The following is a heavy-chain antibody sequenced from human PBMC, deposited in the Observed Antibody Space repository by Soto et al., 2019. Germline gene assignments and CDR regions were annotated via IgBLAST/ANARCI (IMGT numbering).Heavy chain of an antibody. Sequence: GGSLRLSCAASGFTFSSYSMNWVRQALGKGLEWVSSISSSSSYIYYADSVKGRFTISRDNAKNSLYLQMNSLRAEDTAVYYCARGVLRGDYGAFDIWGQGTMVTVSS. CDR3: ARGVLRGDYGAFDI. CDR1: GFTFSSYS. D-gene: IGHD3-16*01. V-gene: IGHV3-21*01. J-gene: IGHJ3*02. CDR2: ISSSSSYI.